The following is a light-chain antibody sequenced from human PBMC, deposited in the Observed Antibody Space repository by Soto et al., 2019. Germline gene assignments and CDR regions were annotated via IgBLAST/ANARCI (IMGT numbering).Light chain of an antibody. V-gene: IGLV2-14*01. Sequence: QSALTQPASVSGSLGQSITISCTGTGSDIAGYNYISWYQQLPGKAPKLMIYEVTIRPSGMSNRFSGSKSGNTASLTISGLQAEDEANYYCTSFTSTSSLYVFGTGTKLTVL. CDR3: TSFTSTSSLYV. CDR1: GSDIAGYNY. J-gene: IGLJ1*01. CDR2: EVT.